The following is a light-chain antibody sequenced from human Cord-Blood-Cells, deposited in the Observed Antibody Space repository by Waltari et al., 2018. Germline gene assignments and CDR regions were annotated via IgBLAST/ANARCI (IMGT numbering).Light chain of an antibody. CDR3: QQYYSTPLT. CDR1: QSVLYSSNNKNY. Sequence: DIVMTQSPDSLAVSLGERANINCKSSQSVLYSSNNKNYLAWYQQKPGQPPKLLIYWASTRKSGVPERFSGSGSGTDFTLTISSLQAEDVAVYYCQQYYSTPLTFGGGTKVEIK. V-gene: IGKV4-1*01. J-gene: IGKJ4*01. CDR2: WAS.